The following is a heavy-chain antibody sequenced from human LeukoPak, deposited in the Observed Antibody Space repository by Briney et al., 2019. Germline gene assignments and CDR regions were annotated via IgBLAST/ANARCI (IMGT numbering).Heavy chain of an antibody. CDR1: GGSISTYY. Sequence: SETLSLTCTVSGGSISTYYWSWIRQPAGKGLEWIGRMYISGETNYNPSLKSNHFSLRLNSVTAADTAVYFCARDGDIVVVVSWAFDIWGQGTMVTVSS. V-gene: IGHV4-4*07. D-gene: IGHD2-15*01. CDR2: MYISGET. CDR3: ARDGDIVVVVSWAFDI. J-gene: IGHJ3*02.